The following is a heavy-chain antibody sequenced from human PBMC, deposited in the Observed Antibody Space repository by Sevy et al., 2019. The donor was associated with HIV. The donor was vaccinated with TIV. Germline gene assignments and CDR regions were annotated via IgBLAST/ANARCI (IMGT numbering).Heavy chain of an antibody. J-gene: IGHJ3*02. CDR1: GGTFTSYG. CDR3: ARLYHDGSAVQAFDI. Sequence: ASVKVSCKASGGTFTSYGLSWVRQAPGQGLAWVGPYTPIFGTTNYAHKFQGRITIAADESTCTAYMELSSLRSEDSAVYCCARLYHDGSAVQAFDIWGQGTMVTVSS. CDR2: YTPIFGTT. D-gene: IGHD3-22*01. V-gene: IGHV1-69*13.